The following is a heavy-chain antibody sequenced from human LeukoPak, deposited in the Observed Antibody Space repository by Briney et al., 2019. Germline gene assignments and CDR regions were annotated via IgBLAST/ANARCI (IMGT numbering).Heavy chain of an antibody. D-gene: IGHD7-27*01. Sequence: TSETLSLTCTVSGGSISSYYWSWIRQPPGKGLEWIGYIYYSGSTNYNPSLKSRVTISVDTSKNQFSLKLSSVTAADTAVYYCASYWGSGANWFDPWGQGTLVTVSS. J-gene: IGHJ5*02. CDR2: IYYSGST. CDR1: GGSISSYY. V-gene: IGHV4-59*01. CDR3: ASYWGSGANWFDP.